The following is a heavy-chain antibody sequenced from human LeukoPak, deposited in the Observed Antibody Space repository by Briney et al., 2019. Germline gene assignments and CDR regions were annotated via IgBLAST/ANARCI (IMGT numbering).Heavy chain of an antibody. D-gene: IGHD6-6*01. CDR3: ARATGPIAARPFYYYGMDV. CDR2: IKEDGSEK. V-gene: IGHV3-7*03. CDR1: GFTFNTYW. Sequence: GGSLRLSCAASGFTFNTYWMSWVRQAPGKGLEWVANIKEDGSEKYYVDSVKGRFTISRDNAKNSLYLQMNSLRAEDTAVYYCARATGPIAARPFYYYGMDVWGQGTTVTVSS. J-gene: IGHJ6*02.